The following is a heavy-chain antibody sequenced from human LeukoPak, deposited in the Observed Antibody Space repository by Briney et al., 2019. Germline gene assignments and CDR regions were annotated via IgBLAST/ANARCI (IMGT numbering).Heavy chain of an antibody. CDR1: GFTFSSYW. D-gene: IGHD6-19*01. Sequence: GGSLRLSCAASGFTFSSYWMGWVRQAPGKGLEWVANIKQDGSEKYYVDSVKGRFTISRDNAKNSLYLQMNSLRAEDTAVYYCARGSRVAVAGTGFDYWGQGTLVTVSS. J-gene: IGHJ4*02. CDR2: IKQDGSEK. CDR3: ARGSRVAVAGTGFDY. V-gene: IGHV3-7*01.